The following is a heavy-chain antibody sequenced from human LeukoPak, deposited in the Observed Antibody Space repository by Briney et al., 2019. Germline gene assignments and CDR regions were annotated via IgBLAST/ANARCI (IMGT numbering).Heavy chain of an antibody. Sequence: PGGSLRLSCAASGFTFSSYAMSWVRQAPGKGLEWVSAISGSGGGTYYADSVKGRFTISRDNSKNTLYLQMNSLRAEDTAVYYCAKPSESLGATPFDYWGQGTLVTVSS. J-gene: IGHJ4*02. CDR1: GFTFSSYA. CDR2: ISGSGGGT. CDR3: AKPSESLGATPFDY. D-gene: IGHD1-26*01. V-gene: IGHV3-23*01.